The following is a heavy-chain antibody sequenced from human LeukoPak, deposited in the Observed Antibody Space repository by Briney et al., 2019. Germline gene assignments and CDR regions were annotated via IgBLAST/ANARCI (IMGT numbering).Heavy chain of an antibody. Sequence: GGSLRLSCAASGFTFSSYAMSWVRQAPGKGLEWVSAISGSGGSTYYADSVKGRFTISRDNSKNTLYLQMNSLRAEDTAVYYCAKGPHTHLVVVIKYFQHWGQGTLVTVSS. J-gene: IGHJ1*01. V-gene: IGHV3-23*01. CDR2: ISGSGGST. CDR3: AKGPHTHLVVVIKYFQH. CDR1: GFTFSSYA. D-gene: IGHD3-22*01.